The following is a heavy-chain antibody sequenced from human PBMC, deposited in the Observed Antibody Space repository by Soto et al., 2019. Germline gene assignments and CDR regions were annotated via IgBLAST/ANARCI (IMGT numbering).Heavy chain of an antibody. J-gene: IGHJ4*02. V-gene: IGHV3-11*01. CDR1: GFTFSDYY. CDR2: ISSSGSTI. Sequence: GGSLRLSCAASGFTFSDYYMSWIRQAPGKGLEWVSYISSSGSTIYYADSVKGRFTISRDNAKNSLYLQMNSLRAEDTAVYYCARIITIFGVVIARIFNTVDYWGQGTLVTVSS. D-gene: IGHD3-3*01. CDR3: ARIITIFGVVIARIFNTVDY.